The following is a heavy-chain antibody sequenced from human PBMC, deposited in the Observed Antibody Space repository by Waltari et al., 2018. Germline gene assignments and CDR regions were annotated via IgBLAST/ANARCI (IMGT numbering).Heavy chain of an antibody. V-gene: IGHV3-53*01. CDR3: ARFDFRTGSYY. CDR2: IYSGGST. Sequence: EVQLVESGGGLIQPGGSLRLSCAGPVFTVSNNYMSWVRQAPGKGLEWVSVIYSGGSTYYADSVKGRFTISRDSSENTVYLQMSSLRAEDTALYYCARFDFRTGSYYWGQGTLVTVSS. J-gene: IGHJ4*02. CDR1: VFTVSNNY. D-gene: IGHD3-3*01.